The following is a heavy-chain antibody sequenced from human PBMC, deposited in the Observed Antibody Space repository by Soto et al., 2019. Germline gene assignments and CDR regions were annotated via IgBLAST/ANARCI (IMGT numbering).Heavy chain of an antibody. Sequence: QVQLVQSGAEVKKPGSSVKVSCKASGGTFSSYTISWVRQAPGQGLEWMGRIIPILGIANYAQKFQGRVTIXXDKSTSTAYMELSSLRSEDTAVYYCAREVLQLLDYWGQGTLVTVSS. D-gene: IGHD1-1*01. CDR2: IIPILGIA. J-gene: IGHJ4*02. CDR3: AREVLQLLDY. V-gene: IGHV1-69*08. CDR1: GGTFSSYT.